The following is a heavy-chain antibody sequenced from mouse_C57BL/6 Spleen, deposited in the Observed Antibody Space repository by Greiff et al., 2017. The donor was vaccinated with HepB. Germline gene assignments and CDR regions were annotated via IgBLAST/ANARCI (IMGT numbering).Heavy chain of an antibody. D-gene: IGHD1-1*01. J-gene: IGHJ3*01. CDR1: GYAFTNYL. Sequence: QVQLQQSGAELVRPGPSVKVSCKASGYAFTNYLIEWVKQRPGKGLEWIGVINPGSGGTNYNEKFKGKATLTADKSSSTAYMQLSSLTSEDSAVYFCARKGDYYGSSSAWFAYWGQGTLVTVSA. V-gene: IGHV1-54*01. CDR3: ARKGDYYGSSSAWFAY. CDR2: INPGSGGT.